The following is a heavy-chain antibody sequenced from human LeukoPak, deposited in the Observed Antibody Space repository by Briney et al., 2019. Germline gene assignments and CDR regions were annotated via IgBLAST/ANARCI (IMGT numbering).Heavy chain of an antibody. D-gene: IGHD3-10*01. J-gene: IGHJ3*02. Sequence: SVKVSCKASGGTFSSYAISRVRQAPGQGLEWMGGIIPIFGTANYAQKFQGRVTITADESTSTAYMELSSLRSEDTAVYYCARSSYGSGNAFDIWGQGTMVTVSS. CDR2: IIPIFGTA. CDR3: ARSSYGSGNAFDI. V-gene: IGHV1-69*13. CDR1: GGTFSSYA.